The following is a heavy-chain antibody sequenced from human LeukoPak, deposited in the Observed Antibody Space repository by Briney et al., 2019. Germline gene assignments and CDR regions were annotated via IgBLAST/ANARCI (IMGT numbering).Heavy chain of an antibody. CDR2: IYYSGST. V-gene: IGHV4-59*01. CDR3: ASAPRGYYYNMDV. Sequence: SETLSLTCTVSGGSISSYYWSWIRQPPGKGLEWIGYIYYSGSTNYNPSLKSRVTISVDTSKNQFSLKLSSVTAADTAVYYCASAPRGYYYNMDVWGKGTTFTVSS. J-gene: IGHJ6*03. CDR1: GGSISSYY.